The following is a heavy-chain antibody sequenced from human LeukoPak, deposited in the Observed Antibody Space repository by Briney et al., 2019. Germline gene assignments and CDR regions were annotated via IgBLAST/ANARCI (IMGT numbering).Heavy chain of an antibody. V-gene: IGHV3-23*01. CDR2: ISGSGGST. Sequence: PGGSLRLSCAASGFTFSSYAMSWVRQAPGKGLEWVSAISGSGGSTYYADSVKGRFTISRDNSKNTLYLQMNSLRAEDTAVYYCAKDRHYYDSMLYYFDYWGQGTVVTVSS. D-gene: IGHD3-22*01. CDR3: AKDRHYYDSMLYYFDY. CDR1: GFTFSSYA. J-gene: IGHJ4*02.